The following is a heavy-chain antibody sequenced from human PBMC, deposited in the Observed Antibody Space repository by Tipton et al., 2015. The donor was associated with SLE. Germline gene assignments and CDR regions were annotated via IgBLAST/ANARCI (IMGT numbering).Heavy chain of an antibody. CDR2: IYHSGGT. J-gene: IGHJ6*03. V-gene: IGHV4-31*03. CDR1: GDSISSGYYY. D-gene: IGHD6-19*01. Sequence: TLSLTCTVSGDSISSGYYYWSWIRQHPGEGLEWIGYIYHSGGTYYNPSLKSRVAISTDTSENQFSLKLSSVTAADTAVYYCAGTQAPAGTQAGRYYYYMDIWGKGTTVTVSS. CDR3: AGTQAPAGTQAGRYYYYMDI.